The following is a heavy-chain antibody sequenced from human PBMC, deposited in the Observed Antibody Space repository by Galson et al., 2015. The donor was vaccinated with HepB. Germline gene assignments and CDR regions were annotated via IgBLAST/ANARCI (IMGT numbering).Heavy chain of an antibody. CDR3: VKGTGWYLGDS. V-gene: IGHV3-23*01. J-gene: IGHJ4*02. CDR1: GFTFSSYA. D-gene: IGHD6-19*01. Sequence: SLRLSCAASGFTFSSYAMSWVRQAPVKGLEWVSTISGGGDAPYYADSVKGRFTISRDNSKKSLYLQMNSLRGEDTAVYYCVKGTGWYLGDSWGQETLVTVSS. CDR2: ISGGGDAP.